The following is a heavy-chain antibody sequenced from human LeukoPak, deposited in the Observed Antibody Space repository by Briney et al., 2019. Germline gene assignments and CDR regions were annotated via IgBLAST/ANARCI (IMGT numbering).Heavy chain of an antibody. J-gene: IGHJ6*03. CDR3: ARDQFGWERKAGYYYYYMDV. Sequence: ASVKVSCKASGGTFSSYAISWVRQAPGQGLEWMGGIIPIFGTVNYAQKFQGRVTITADKSTSTAYMELSSLRSEGTAVYYCARDQFGWERKAGYYYYYMDVWGKGTTVTVSS. CDR1: GGTFSSYA. CDR2: IIPIFGTV. D-gene: IGHD3-16*01. V-gene: IGHV1-69*06.